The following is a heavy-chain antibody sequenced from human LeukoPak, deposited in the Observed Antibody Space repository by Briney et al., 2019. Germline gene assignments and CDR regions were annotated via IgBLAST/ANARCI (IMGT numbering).Heavy chain of an antibody. CDR1: GFTVSSNY. V-gene: IGHV3-53*01. CDR3: AREGIAVAGSVGDNWFDP. D-gene: IGHD6-19*01. Sequence: PGGSLRLSCAASGFTVSSNYVSWVRQAPGKGLEWVSVIYSGGSTYFADSVKGRFTISRDNSKNTLYLQMNSLRAEDTAVYYCAREGIAVAGSVGDNWFDPWGQGTLVTVSS. J-gene: IGHJ5*02. CDR2: IYSGGST.